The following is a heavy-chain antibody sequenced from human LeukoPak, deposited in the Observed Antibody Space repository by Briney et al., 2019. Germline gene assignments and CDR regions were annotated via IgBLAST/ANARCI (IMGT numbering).Heavy chain of an antibody. V-gene: IGHV3-48*03. Sequence: GGSLRLSCSASGFTLSTYEMNWVRQAPGKGLEWGSYITNSGSTKYYADSVKGRFTISRDNAKNSLYLQMNSLRAEDTAVYYCTRSAYCGSDCPQDYFMDVWGKGTTVTISS. CDR3: TRSAYCGSDCPQDYFMDV. J-gene: IGHJ6*03. D-gene: IGHD2-21*02. CDR2: ITNSGSTK. CDR1: GFTLSTYE.